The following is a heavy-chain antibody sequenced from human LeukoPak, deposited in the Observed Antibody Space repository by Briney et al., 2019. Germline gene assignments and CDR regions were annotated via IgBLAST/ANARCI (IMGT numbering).Heavy chain of an antibody. J-gene: IGHJ4*02. D-gene: IGHD3-10*01. CDR2: IYPGDSDT. CDR1: GYSFTSYW. CDR3: ARSDVLLWFGELLAPPDY. Sequence: GESLKISCKGSGYSFTSYWIGWVRQMPWKGLEWMGIIYPGDSDTRYSPSFQGQVTISADKSISTAYLQWSSLKASDTAMYYCARSDVLLWFGELLAPPDYWGQGTLVTVSS. V-gene: IGHV5-51*01.